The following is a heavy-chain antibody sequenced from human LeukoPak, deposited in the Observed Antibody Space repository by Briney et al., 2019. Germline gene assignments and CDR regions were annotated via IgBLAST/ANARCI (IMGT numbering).Heavy chain of an antibody. CDR2: INSDGSST. CDR1: GFTFSSYW. D-gene: IGHD3-22*01. J-gene: IGHJ4*02. V-gene: IGHV3-74*01. Sequence: PGGSLRLSCEASGFTFSSYWMHWVRQAPGKGLVWVSRINSDGSSTSYADSVKGRFTISRDNAKNTLYLQMNSLRAEDTAVYYCAREPLRYDSTCFDYWGQGTLVTVSS. CDR3: AREPLRYDSTCFDY.